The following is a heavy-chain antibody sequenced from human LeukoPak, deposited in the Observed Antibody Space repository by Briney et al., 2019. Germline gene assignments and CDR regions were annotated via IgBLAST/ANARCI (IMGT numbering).Heavy chain of an antibody. CDR3: ARGDRLPGYSAPVGDY. D-gene: IGHD3-9*01. V-gene: IGHV1-46*01. CDR2: IHPSGGGT. J-gene: IGHJ4*02. Sequence: GASVKLSCNAAGYSFVSYYMHWVRQAPGQGLEWMAIIHPSGGGTTYAQKFQGRVTVTMDTSTRTVYMDLSSLRSDDTAVYYCARGDRLPGYSAPVGDYWGQGTLVTVSS. CDR1: GYSFVSYY.